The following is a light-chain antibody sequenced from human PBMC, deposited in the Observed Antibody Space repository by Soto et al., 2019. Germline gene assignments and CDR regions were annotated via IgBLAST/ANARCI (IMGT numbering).Light chain of an antibody. V-gene: IGKV3-15*01. CDR1: QSVSSN. J-gene: IGKJ1*01. Sequence: EIVMTQSPATLSVSPGERATLSCRASQSVSSNLAWYQQKPGQAPRLLIYGASTRATGIPARFSGSGSGTEFTLTISSLQSEDFGIYYCQQSHSSPRTFGQGTTV. CDR2: GAS. CDR3: QQSHSSPRT.